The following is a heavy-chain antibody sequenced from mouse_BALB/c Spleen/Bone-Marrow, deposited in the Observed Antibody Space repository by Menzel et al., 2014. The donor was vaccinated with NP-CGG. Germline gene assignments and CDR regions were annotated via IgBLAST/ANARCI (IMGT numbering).Heavy chain of an antibody. J-gene: IGHJ4*01. CDR3: ARGLLQYYYAMDY. V-gene: IGHV14-3*02. CDR2: IDPANGNT. D-gene: IGHD2-3*01. Sequence: EVQLQQSGAELVKPGASVKLSCTASGFNIKDTYMHWVKQRPEQGLEWIGRIDPANGNTKYDPKFQGKATITADTSSNTAYLQLSSLTSEDTAVYYCARGLLQYYYAMDYWGQGISVTVSS. CDR1: GFNIKDTY.